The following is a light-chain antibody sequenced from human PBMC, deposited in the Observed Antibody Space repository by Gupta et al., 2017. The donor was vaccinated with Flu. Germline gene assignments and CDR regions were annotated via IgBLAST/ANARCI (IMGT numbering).Light chain of an antibody. V-gene: IGKV3-11*01. CDR1: QSINYY. CDR2: DES. Sequence: VLTQSPATLSLSPGERATLSCRASQSINYYIAWYQQKPGQAPRLLIYDESNRATGIPASCSGSGFGKDGTITISTLEPEECEEVYYCQQRTNGHAPYSFGQGTKMEIK. CDR3: QQRTNGHAPYS. J-gene: IGKJ2*03.